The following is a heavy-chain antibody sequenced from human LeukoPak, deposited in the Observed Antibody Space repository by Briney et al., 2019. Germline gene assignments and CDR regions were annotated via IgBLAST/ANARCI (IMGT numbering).Heavy chain of an antibody. V-gene: IGHV3-23*01. D-gene: IGHD2-2*01. CDR3: AKRERYCASTICSFDS. CDR2: ISGSGDTT. Sequence: PGGSLRLSCAASGFTFRSHAMSWVRQAPGKGLEWVSVISGSGDTTYYADSVKGRFTISRDNSKNMLYLQMNSLRAEDTAVYYCAKRERYCASTICSFDSWGQGTLVTVSS. CDR1: GFTFRSHA. J-gene: IGHJ4*02.